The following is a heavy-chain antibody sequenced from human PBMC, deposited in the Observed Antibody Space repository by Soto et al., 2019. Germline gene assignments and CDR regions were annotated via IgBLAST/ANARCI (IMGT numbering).Heavy chain of an antibody. Sequence: GGSLRLSCAASGFTFDDYTMHWVRQAPGKGLEWVSLISWDGGSTYYADSVKGRFTISRDNSKNSLYLQMNSLRTEDTALYYCAKALGRDGHNFGYYYYGMDVWGQGTTVTVSS. D-gene: IGHD2-15*01. CDR3: AKALGRDGHNFGYYYYGMDV. V-gene: IGHV3-43*01. CDR1: GFTFDDYT. CDR2: ISWDGGST. J-gene: IGHJ6*02.